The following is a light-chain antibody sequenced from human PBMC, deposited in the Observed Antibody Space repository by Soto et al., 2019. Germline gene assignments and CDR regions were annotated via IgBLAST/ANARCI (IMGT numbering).Light chain of an antibody. CDR1: QSLHRCY. Sequence: EIVLTQSPGTLSLSPGERATLSCRASQSLHRCYLAWSQQKPGQAPRLLIYGASSRATGIPDRFSGSGSGTDFTLTIGRLEPEDFAVYYCQQYGNSWTFGQGTKVDNK. CDR3: QQYGNSWT. J-gene: IGKJ1*01. CDR2: GAS. V-gene: IGKV3-20*01.